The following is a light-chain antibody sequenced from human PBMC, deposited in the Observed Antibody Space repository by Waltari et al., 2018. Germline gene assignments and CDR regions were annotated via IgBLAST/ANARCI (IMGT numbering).Light chain of an antibody. V-gene: IGLV6-57*04. Sequence: NFVLTQPPSVSESPGKTVTISCPRTSGSIASNFVHWYQHRPGSAPTPVIYEDSHRPSGVPDRFSGSFDSSSNSAYLTISGLKTEDEADYFCQSYDSSTNWVFGGGTKLTVL. CDR1: SGSIASNF. J-gene: IGLJ3*02. CDR2: EDS. CDR3: QSYDSSTNWV.